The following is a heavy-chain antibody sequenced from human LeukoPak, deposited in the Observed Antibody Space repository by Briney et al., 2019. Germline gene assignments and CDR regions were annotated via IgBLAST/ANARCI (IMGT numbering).Heavy chain of an antibody. CDR3: AKAIGYSYGYYYYGMNV. D-gene: IGHD5-18*01. J-gene: IGHJ6*02. CDR2: INSDGSST. CDR1: GFTFSSYW. Sequence: AGGSLRLSCAASGFTFSSYWMHWVRQAPGKGLVWVSRINSDGSSTSYADSVKGRFTISRDNAKNSLYLQMNSLRAEDTALYYCAKAIGYSYGYYYYGMNVWGQGTTVTVSS. V-gene: IGHV3-74*01.